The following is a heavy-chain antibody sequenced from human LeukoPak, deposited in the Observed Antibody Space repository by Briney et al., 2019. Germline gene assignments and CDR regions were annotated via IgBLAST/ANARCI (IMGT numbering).Heavy chain of an antibody. D-gene: IGHD3-9*01. CDR2: IRYDGRNK. CDR1: GFTVSINY. Sequence: GGSLRLSCAASGFTVSINYMSWVRQAPGKGLEWVAFIRYDGRNKYYADSVKGRFTISRDNSKNTLYRQMDSLRAEDTAVYYCARGGYYNILTGFRSRFLGFDYWGQGTLVTVSS. V-gene: IGHV3-30*02. J-gene: IGHJ4*02. CDR3: ARGGYYNILTGFRSRFLGFDY.